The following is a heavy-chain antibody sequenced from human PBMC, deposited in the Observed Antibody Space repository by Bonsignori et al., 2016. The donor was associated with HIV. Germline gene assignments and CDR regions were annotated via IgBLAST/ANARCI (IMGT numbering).Heavy chain of an antibody. CDR2: INHSGRA. D-gene: IGHD6-13*01. J-gene: IGHJ6*03. CDR3: ARQGSSWYEGYYYYYMDV. Sequence: SETLSLTCGVYGGSFSGYYWNWIRQAPGKGLEWIGEINHSGRANYNPSLRGRVTISVDTSKNQFSLKLSSVTAADTAVYYCARQGSSWYEGYYYYYMDVWGKGTTVTVSS. V-gene: IGHV4-34*01. CDR1: GGSFSGYY.